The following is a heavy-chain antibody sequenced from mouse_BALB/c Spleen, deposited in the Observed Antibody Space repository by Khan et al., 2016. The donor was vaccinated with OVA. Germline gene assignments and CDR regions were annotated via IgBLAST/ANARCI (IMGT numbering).Heavy chain of an antibody. CDR1: GFSLTDYA. CDR3: ANAPSFYRIDF. CDR2: IWAGGSK. V-gene: IGHV2-6-5*01. Sequence: VELVESGPGLVAPSQSLSITCTVSGFSLTDYAVSWIRQPPGKGLEWLGEIWAGGSKNYNSVIKSRLSIRKDNYKSQAFLKVNSMQTDDTAMYYCANAPSFYRIDFWGQGTSVPVSS. J-gene: IGHJ4*01. D-gene: IGHD2-3*01.